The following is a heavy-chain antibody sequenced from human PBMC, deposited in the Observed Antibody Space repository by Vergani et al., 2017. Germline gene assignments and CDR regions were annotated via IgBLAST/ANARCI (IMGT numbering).Heavy chain of an antibody. CDR3: ARYVGYYDILPGPYYYFDY. CDR2: INHSGST. V-gene: IGHV4-34*01. J-gene: IGHJ4*02. CDR1: GGSFSGYY. Sequence: QVQLQQWGAGLLKPSETLSLTCAVYGGSFSGYYWSWIRQPPGKGLEWIGEINHSGSTNYNPSLKSRVTISVDTSKNQFCLKLSSVTAAAPAVYYCARYVGYYDILPGPYYYFDYWGQGTLVTVSS. D-gene: IGHD3-9*01.